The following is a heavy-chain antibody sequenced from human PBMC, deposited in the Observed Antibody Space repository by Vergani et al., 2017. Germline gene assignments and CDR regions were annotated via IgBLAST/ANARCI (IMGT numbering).Heavy chain of an antibody. Sequence: EVQLVESGGGLVKPGGSLRLSCAASGFTFSSYSMNWVRQAPGKGLEWVSSISSSSSYIYYADSVKGRFTISRDNAKNSLYLQMNSLRAEDTAVYYCARVPITRIAAAEFPWFDPWGQGTLVTVSS. CDR1: GFTFSSYS. J-gene: IGHJ5*02. CDR3: ARVPITRIAAAEFPWFDP. CDR2: ISSSSSYI. V-gene: IGHV3-21*01. D-gene: IGHD6-13*01.